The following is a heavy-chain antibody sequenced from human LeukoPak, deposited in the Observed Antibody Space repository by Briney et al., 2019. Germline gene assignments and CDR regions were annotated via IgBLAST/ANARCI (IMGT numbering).Heavy chain of an antibody. Sequence: ASVKLSCTASGYTFTSYDINWVRQATGQGLEWMGWMNPNSGNTGYAQKFQGRVTMTRNTSISIAYMELSSLRSEDTAVYYCARSITNYYYYGMDVWGQGTTVTVSS. CDR3: ARSITNYYYYGMDV. J-gene: IGHJ6*02. CDR1: GYTFTSYD. D-gene: IGHD1-1*01. V-gene: IGHV1-8*01. CDR2: MNPNSGNT.